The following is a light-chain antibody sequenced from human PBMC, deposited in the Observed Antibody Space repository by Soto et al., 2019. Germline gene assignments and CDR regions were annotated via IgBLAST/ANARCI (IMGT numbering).Light chain of an antibody. J-gene: IGKJ2*01. CDR1: QSVSTW. Sequence: DIQMTQSPSTLSASVGDRVSITCRASQSVSTWLAWYQLKPGKAPKLLIYRASNLQSGVPSRFSGRGSGTDFTLTISSLQPDDFASYYCQQYDTHSTFGQGTKLEIK. V-gene: IGKV1-5*03. CDR2: RAS. CDR3: QQYDTHST.